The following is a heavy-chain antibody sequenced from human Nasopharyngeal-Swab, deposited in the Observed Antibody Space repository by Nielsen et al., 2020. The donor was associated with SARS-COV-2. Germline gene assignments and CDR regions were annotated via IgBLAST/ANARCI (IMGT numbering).Heavy chain of an antibody. Sequence: SETLSLTCAVYGGSFSGYYWGWIRQPPGKGLEWIGSIYYSGSTYYNPSLKSRVTISVDTSKNQFSLKLSSVTAADTAVYYCARHERRWLQLRISWFDPWGQGTLVTVSS. V-gene: IGHV4-39*01. D-gene: IGHD5-24*01. J-gene: IGHJ5*02. CDR1: GGSFSGYY. CDR3: ARHERRWLQLRISWFDP. CDR2: IYYSGST.